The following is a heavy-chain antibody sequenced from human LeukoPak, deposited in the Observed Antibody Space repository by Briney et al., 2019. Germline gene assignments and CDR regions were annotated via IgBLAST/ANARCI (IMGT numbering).Heavy chain of an antibody. J-gene: IGHJ3*02. D-gene: IGHD6-13*01. Sequence: GASVKVSCKASGYTFTSYCMHWVRQAPGQGLEWMGIINPSGGRTSYAQKFQGRVTMTRDMSTSTVYMELSSLRSEDTAVYYCARGGDSQKSSSWFNDAFDIWGQGTMVTVSS. CDR1: GYTFTSYC. V-gene: IGHV1-46*01. CDR3: ARGGDSQKSSSWFNDAFDI. CDR2: INPSGGRT.